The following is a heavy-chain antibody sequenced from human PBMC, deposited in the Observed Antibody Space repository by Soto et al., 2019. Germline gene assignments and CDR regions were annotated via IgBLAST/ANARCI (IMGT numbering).Heavy chain of an antibody. CDR1: GFTFSSYG. V-gene: IGHV3-30*18. J-gene: IGHJ6*02. D-gene: IGHD3-10*01. CDR3: AKDRRRVRGVILAPDYYYGMDV. Sequence: PGGSLRLSCAASGFTFSSYGMHWVRQAPGKGLEWVAVISYDGSNKYYADSVKGRFTISRDNSKNTLYLQMNSLRAEDTAVYYCAKDRRRVRGVILAPDYYYGMDVWGQGTTVTVSS. CDR2: ISYDGSNK.